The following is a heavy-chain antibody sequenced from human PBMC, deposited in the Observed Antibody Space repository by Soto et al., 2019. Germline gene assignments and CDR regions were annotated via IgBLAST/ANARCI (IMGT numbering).Heavy chain of an antibody. J-gene: IGHJ4*02. CDR1: GFRFGSHA. CDR2: ISGSDGKT. Sequence: SLKLFCAASGFRFGSHAPSWVRQAPGKGLEWVSNISGSDGKTFYADSVKGRFSISRDTSQSTLYLQMNCLIADDTAMYYCARWSYLDYWGQGTRVTVSS. CDR3: ARWSYLDY. V-gene: IGHV3-23*01. D-gene: IGHD3-3*01.